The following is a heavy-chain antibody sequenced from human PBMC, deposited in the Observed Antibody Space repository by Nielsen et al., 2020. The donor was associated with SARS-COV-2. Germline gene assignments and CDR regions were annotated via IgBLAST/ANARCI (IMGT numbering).Heavy chain of an antibody. CDR1: DGSVSSGDYY. Sequence: SETLSLTCTVSDGSVSSGDYYWTWIRQHPGKGLEWIGYIYYSGSTYYNRSLKSRITISADTSKNQFSLKVSSMTAADTAVYYCARAALDYDYGMDVWGQGTNVPVSP. D-gene: IGHD6-25*01. J-gene: IGHJ6*01. V-gene: IGHV4-31*03. CDR2: IYYSGST. CDR3: ARAALDYDYGMDV.